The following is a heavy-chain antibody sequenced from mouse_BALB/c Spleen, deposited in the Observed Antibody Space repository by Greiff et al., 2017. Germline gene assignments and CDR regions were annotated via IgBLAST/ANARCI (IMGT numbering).Heavy chain of an antibody. CDR2: IWSGGST. CDR3: ARNGPLYGNYWYFDV. D-gene: IGHD2-1*01. V-gene: IGHV2-2*02. Sequence: QVQLKESGPGLVQPSQSLSITCTVSGFSLTSYGVHWVRQSPGKGLEWLGVIWSGGSTDYNAAFISRLSISKDNSKSQVFFKMNSLQANDTAIYYCARNGPLYGNYWYFDVWGAGTTVTVSS. CDR1: GFSLTSYG. J-gene: IGHJ1*01.